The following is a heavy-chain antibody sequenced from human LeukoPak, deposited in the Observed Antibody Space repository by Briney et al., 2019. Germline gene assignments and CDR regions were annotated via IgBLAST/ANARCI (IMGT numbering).Heavy chain of an antibody. V-gene: IGHV1-69*05. D-gene: IGHD2-2*01. J-gene: IGHJ3*02. Sequence: SVKVSCKASGGTISTYAISWVRQAPGQGFEWMGEIIPMFGTPNYAQKFQGRVTITTDESTSTAYMELSSLRSEDTAVYSCARGYCSNSSCYDAFDIWGQGTMVTVAS. CDR1: GGTISTYA. CDR2: IIPMFGTP. CDR3: ARGYCSNSSCYDAFDI.